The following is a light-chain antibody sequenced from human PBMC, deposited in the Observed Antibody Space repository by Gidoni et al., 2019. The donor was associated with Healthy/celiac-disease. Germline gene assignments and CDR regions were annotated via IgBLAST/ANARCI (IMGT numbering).Light chain of an antibody. J-gene: IGKJ1*01. V-gene: IGKV1-27*01. CDR2: AAS. CDR3: QKYNSAPWT. Sequence: DIQMTQSPSSLSASVGDRVTITCRASQGVSNYLAWYQQKPGKVPKLLIYAASTLPSGIPSRFSGSGSGTDFTLTISSLQPEDVATYYCQKYNSAPWTFGQGTKVEIK. CDR1: QGVSNY.